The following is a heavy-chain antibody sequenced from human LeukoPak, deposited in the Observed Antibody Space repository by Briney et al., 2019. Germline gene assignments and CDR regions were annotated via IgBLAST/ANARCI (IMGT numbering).Heavy chain of an antibody. Sequence: GGSLRLSCAASGFTFSSYWMSWVRQAPGKGLEWVANIKQDGSEKYYVDSVKGRFTISRDNAKNSLYLQMNSLRAEDTAAYYCARANYYYGSGSYADYWGQGTLVTVSS. CDR2: IKQDGSEK. D-gene: IGHD3-10*01. CDR3: ARANYYYGSGSYADY. J-gene: IGHJ4*02. CDR1: GFTFSSYW. V-gene: IGHV3-7*01.